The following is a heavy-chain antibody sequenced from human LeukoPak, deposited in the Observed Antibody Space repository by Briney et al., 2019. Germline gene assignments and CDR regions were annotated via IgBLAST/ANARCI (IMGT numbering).Heavy chain of an antibody. CDR3: ARDHEWGRAYFDY. CDR2: IWYDGSNE. V-gene: IGHV3-33*08. CDR1: GFTVSSNY. Sequence: GGSLRLSCAASGFTVSSNYMSWVRQAPGKGLEWVAVIWYDGSNEYCADSVKGRFTISRDNSKNTLYLQMNSLRAEDTAVYYCARDHEWGRAYFDYWGQGTLVTVSS. J-gene: IGHJ4*02. D-gene: IGHD1-26*01.